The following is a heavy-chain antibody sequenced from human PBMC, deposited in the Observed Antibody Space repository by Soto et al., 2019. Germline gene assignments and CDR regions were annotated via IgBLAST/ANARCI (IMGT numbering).Heavy chain of an antibody. V-gene: IGHV3-15*01. CDR2: IKSKTDGGTT. D-gene: IGHD1-26*01. CDR3: TTEVGATIKARFDY. CDR1: GFTFSNAW. J-gene: IGHJ4*02. Sequence: GGSLRLSCAASGFTFSNAWMSWVRQAPGKGLEWVGRIKSKTDGGTTDYAAPVKGRFTISRDDSKNTLYLQMNSLKTEDTAVYYCTTEVGATIKARFDYWGQGTLVTVSS.